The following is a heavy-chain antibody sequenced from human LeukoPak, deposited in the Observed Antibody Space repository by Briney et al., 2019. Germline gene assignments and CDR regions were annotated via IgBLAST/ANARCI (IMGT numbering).Heavy chain of an antibody. D-gene: IGHD4-17*01. J-gene: IGHJ4*02. V-gene: IGHV3-21*05. CDR3: ARECDDYGDYFDY. CDR2: ISSSSSYT. CDR1: GFTFSSYA. Sequence: GGSLRLSCAASGFTFSSYAMHWVRQAPGKGLEWVSYISSSSSYTNYADSVKGRFTISRDNAKNSLYLQMNSLRAEDTAVYYCARECDDYGDYFDYWGQGTLVTVSS.